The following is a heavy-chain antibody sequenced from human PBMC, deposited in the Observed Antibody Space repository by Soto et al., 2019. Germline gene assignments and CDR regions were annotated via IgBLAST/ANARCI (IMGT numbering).Heavy chain of an antibody. J-gene: IGHJ6*02. CDR1: GYTFTNYG. V-gene: IGHV1-18*01. Sequence: QVQVVQSGDEVKKPGASVKVSCKASGYTFTNYGFSWVRQAPGQGLEWMGWISGYNGNTKYAEKFQGRVTXTXXXSXSTAHMELRSLRSDDTAVYYCAREGQAPYYYYGMDVWGQGTAVTVSS. CDR2: ISGYNGNT. CDR3: AREGQAPYYYYGMDV.